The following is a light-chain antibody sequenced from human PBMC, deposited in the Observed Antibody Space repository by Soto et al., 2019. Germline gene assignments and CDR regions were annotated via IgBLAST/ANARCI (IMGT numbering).Light chain of an antibody. Sequence: EIVMTQSPVTLSLSPGERATLSCRASQSVSGYLAWYQQKPGQAPRLLIYGASTRATGIPARFSGSGSGTEFTLTISSLQSEDFAVYYCQQYNNWPSWTFGQGTKVDIK. CDR2: GAS. CDR3: QQYNNWPSWT. J-gene: IGKJ1*01. V-gene: IGKV3-15*01. CDR1: QSVSGY.